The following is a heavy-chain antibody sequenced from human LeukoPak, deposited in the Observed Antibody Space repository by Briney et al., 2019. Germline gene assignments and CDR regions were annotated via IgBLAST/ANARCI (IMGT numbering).Heavy chain of an antibody. Sequence: RGSLRLSCAASGFTFSRYWMSWVRQAPGKGLEWVANIKQDGSEKYYVDSVKGRFTISRDNAKNSLYLQMNSLRVDDTAVYYCARAGGSYYDDYWGQGTLVTVSS. V-gene: IGHV3-7*01. CDR3: ARAGGSYYDDY. D-gene: IGHD3-22*01. J-gene: IGHJ4*02. CDR2: IKQDGSEK. CDR1: GFTFSRYW.